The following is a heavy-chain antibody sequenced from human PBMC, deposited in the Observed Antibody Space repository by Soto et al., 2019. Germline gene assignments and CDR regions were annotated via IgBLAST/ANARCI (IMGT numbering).Heavy chain of an antibody. Sequence: SGPTLVNPTQTLTLTCTFSGFSLSTSGMCVSWIRQPPGKALEWLALIDWDDDKYYSTSLKTRLTISKDTSKNQVVLTMTNMDPVDTATYYCARIRGYYDFWSGFNYYYYGMDVWGQGTTVTVSS. CDR3: ARIRGYYDFWSGFNYYYYGMDV. CDR1: GFSLSTSGMC. J-gene: IGHJ6*02. D-gene: IGHD3-3*01. V-gene: IGHV2-70*01. CDR2: IDWDDDK.